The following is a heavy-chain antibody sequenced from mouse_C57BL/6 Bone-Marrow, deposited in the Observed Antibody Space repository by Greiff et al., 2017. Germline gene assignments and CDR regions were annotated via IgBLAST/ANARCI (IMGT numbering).Heavy chain of an antibody. CDR2: IYPGSGNT. Sequence: VQLQESGAELVRPGASVKLSCKASSYTFTDYYINWVKQRPGQGLEWIARIYPGSGNTYYNEKFKGKATLTAEKSSSTAYMQLSSLTSEDSAVYFCARDYGSSYVEGAMDYWGQGTSVTVSS. V-gene: IGHV1-76*01. J-gene: IGHJ4*01. CDR3: ARDYGSSYVEGAMDY. D-gene: IGHD1-1*01. CDR1: SYTFTDYY.